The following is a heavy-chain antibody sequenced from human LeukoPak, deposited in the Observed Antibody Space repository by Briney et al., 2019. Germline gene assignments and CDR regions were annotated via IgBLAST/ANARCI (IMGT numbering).Heavy chain of an antibody. J-gene: IGHJ4*02. CDR2: INHSGST. D-gene: IGHD6-19*01. CDR3: ARGRGYRRAAVAGTTTPGEAEYYFDY. CDR1: GGSFSGHY. Sequence: SETLSLTCAVYGGSFSGHYWSWIRQPPGKGLEWIGEINHSGSTNYNPSLKSRVTISVDTSKNQFSLKLSSVTAADTAVYYCARGRGYRRAAVAGTTTPGEAEYYFDYWGQGTLVTVSS. V-gene: IGHV4-34*01.